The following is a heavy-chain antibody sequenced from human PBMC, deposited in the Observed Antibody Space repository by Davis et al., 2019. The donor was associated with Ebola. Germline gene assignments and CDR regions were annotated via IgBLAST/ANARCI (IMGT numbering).Heavy chain of an antibody. V-gene: IGHV6-1*01. CDR1: GDSVSSNRGA. CDR3: ARQYYYYYGMYV. CDR2: TYYRSKWYN. J-gene: IGHJ6*02. Sequence: SETLSLTCAISGDSVSSNRGAWNWIRQSPSRGLEWLGRTYYRSKWYNDYAVSVKSRITINPDTSKNQFSLQLNSVTPEDTAVYYCARQYYYYYGMYVWGQGTTVTVSS.